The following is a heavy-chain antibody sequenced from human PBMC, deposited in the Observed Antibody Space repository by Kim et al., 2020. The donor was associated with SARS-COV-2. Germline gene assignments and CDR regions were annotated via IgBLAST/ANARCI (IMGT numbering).Heavy chain of an antibody. Sequence: ASVKVSCKASEYTFTTYYINWVRQAPGQGLEWMGIINPRGGSTSYPQKFQGRVTMTMDTSTSTVYMELTSLRSDDTAVYYCATPRGIYYYGLDLWGQGTTVTVSS. CDR3: ATPRGIYYYGLDL. J-gene: IGHJ6*02. CDR2: INPRGGST. V-gene: IGHV1-46*01. D-gene: IGHD3-16*01. CDR1: EYTFTTYY.